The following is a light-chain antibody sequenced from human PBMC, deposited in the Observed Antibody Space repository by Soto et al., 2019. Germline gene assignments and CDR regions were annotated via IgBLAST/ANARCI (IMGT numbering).Light chain of an antibody. J-gene: IGKJ5*01. Sequence: EIVLTQSPATLSVSPGERASLSCRASQTISTNLVWYQQKPGQAPRLLIYGASTRATGIPDRFSGSGSGTEFTLTISSLQSEDFAIYYCQQYSNWPPITFGQGTRLEIK. CDR2: GAS. V-gene: IGKV3-15*01. CDR3: QQYSNWPPIT. CDR1: QTISTN.